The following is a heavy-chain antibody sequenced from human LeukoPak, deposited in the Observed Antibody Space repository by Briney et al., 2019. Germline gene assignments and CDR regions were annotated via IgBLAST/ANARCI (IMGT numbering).Heavy chain of an antibody. Sequence: SETLSLTCTVSGGSISSTSYYWGWIRQPPGKGLEWIGSIYYSGSTNYNPSLKSRVTISVDTSKNQFSLKLSSVTAADTAVYYCARSYSSGWPYYYYYMDVWGKGTTVTISS. CDR3: ARSYSSGWPYYYYYMDV. D-gene: IGHD6-19*01. J-gene: IGHJ6*03. CDR2: IYYSGST. V-gene: IGHV4-39*07. CDR1: GGSISSTSYY.